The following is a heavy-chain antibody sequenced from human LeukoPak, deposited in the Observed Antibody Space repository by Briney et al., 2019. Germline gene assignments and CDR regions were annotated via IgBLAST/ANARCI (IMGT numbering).Heavy chain of an antibody. D-gene: IGHD4-17*01. Sequence: GGSLRLSCAASGFTVSSNYMSWVRQAPGKGLEWVSVIYSGGSTYYADSVKGRFTISRDNSKNTLYLQMNSLRAEDTAVYYCARDAPPRYGDERDAFDIWGQGTVVTVSS. CDR2: IYSGGST. J-gene: IGHJ3*02. CDR1: GFTVSSNY. V-gene: IGHV3-66*01. CDR3: ARDAPPRYGDERDAFDI.